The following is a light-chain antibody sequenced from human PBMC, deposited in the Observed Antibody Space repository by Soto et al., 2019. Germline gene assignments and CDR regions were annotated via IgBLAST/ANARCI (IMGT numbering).Light chain of an antibody. CDR2: HVS. CDR3: CSYTGSDTYV. J-gene: IGLJ1*01. CDR1: SSDVGGYKY. Sequence: QSALTQPRSVSGSPGQSVTISCTGTSSDVGGYKYVSWYQQYPGKAPKLMIYHVSKRPSGVPDRFSGSKSGNTASLTISGLQGEDEADYYCCSYTGSDTYVFGTWTKVTVL. V-gene: IGLV2-11*01.